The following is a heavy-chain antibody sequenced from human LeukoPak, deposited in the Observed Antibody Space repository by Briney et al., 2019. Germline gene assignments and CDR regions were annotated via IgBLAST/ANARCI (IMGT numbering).Heavy chain of an antibody. D-gene: IGHD3-22*01. J-gene: IGHJ4*02. V-gene: IGHV1-69*13. CDR2: IIPIFGTA. CDR1: GGTFSSYA. Sequence: SVKVSCKASGGTFSSYAISWVRQAPGQGLEWMGGIIPIFGTANYAQKFQGRVTITADESTSTAYMELSSLRSEDTAVYYCARRYVDSSGYYYPIDYWGQGTLVTVSS. CDR3: ARRYVDSSGYYYPIDY.